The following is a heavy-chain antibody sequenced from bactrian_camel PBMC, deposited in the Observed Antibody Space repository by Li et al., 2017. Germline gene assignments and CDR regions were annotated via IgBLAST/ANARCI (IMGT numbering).Heavy chain of an antibody. CDR3: ATSHRFHSSPTLSPTDFDY. CDR1: GFTFSTYA. J-gene: IGHJ4*01. Sequence: LVESGGGLVQPGGSLRLSCAASGFTFSTYAMSWVRQAPGKGLEWIATINSFGGSTFYVDSVKGRFIIDNRTAKDTLTLQMNSLKSEDTAIYYCATSHRFHSSPTLSPTDFDYWGQGTQVTVS. D-gene: IGHD4*01. V-gene: IGHV3S31*01. CDR2: INSFGGST.